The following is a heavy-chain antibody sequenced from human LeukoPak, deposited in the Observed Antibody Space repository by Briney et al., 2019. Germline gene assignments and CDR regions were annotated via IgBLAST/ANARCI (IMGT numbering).Heavy chain of an antibody. CDR3: ARDKVALLWSGYYMYYYYMDV. CDR1: GGSISSSSYY. Sequence: TSETLSLTCTVSGGSISSSSYYWGWIRQPPGKGLEWIGSIYYSGSTYYNPSLKSRVTISVDTSKNQFSLKLSSVTAADTAVYYCARDKVALLWSGYYMYYYYMDVWGKGTTVTVSS. D-gene: IGHD3-3*01. CDR2: IYYSGST. V-gene: IGHV4-39*07. J-gene: IGHJ6*03.